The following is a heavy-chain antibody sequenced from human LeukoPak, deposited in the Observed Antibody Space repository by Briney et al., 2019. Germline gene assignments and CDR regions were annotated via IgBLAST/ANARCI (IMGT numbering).Heavy chain of an antibody. CDR1: GFTFSSYG. Sequence: GGSLRLSCAASGFTFSSYGMHWVRQSPGKGLEWVTFIRSDGSNKYYAESVKGRFTISRGNSKNMVYLQMDSLRGEDTAVYYCARDKGNTCIDNWGQGTLITVSS. CDR2: IRSDGSNK. CDR3: ARDKGNTCIDN. J-gene: IGHJ4*02. V-gene: IGHV3-30*02.